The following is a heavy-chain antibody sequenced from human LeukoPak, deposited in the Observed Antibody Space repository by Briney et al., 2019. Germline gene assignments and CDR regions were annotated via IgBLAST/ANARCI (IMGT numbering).Heavy chain of an antibody. J-gene: IGHJ4*02. V-gene: IGHV3-11*05. CDR3: ARDRPYYYGSGSRLYYFDY. CDR1: GFTFSDYY. D-gene: IGHD3-10*01. CDR2: ISSSSSYT. Sequence: PGGSLRLSCAASGFTFSDYYMSWIRQAPGKGLEWVSYISSSSSYTNYADSVKGRFTISRDNAKNSLYLQMNSLRAEDTAVYYCARDRPYYYGSGSRLYYFDYWGQGTLVTVSS.